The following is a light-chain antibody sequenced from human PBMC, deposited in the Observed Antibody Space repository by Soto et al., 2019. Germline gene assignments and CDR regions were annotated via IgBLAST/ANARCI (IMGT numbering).Light chain of an antibody. CDR1: RSNIGNNA. Sequence: QSVLTQTPSASGTPGQTATISCSGSRSNIGNNAVSWYQQFPGTAPKLLIYKNNQPPSGVPDRFSGSKSGTSASLAISGLQSEDEADYYCATWDDSLNARGVFGGGTKLTVL. CDR2: KNN. V-gene: IGLV1-44*01. J-gene: IGLJ3*02. CDR3: ATWDDSLNARGV.